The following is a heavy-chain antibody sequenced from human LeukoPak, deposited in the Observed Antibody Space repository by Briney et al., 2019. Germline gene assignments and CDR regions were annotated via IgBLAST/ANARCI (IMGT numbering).Heavy chain of an antibody. CDR1: GYTFTSYG. CDR3: ARERYYYGSGSYSYGMDV. D-gene: IGHD3-10*01. V-gene: IGHV1-18*01. J-gene: IGHJ6*02. CDR2: ISAYNGNT. Sequence: ASVKVSCKASGYTFTSYGISWVRQAPGQGLEWMGWISAYNGNTNYAQKLQGRVTMTTDTSTSTAYMELRSLRSDDTAVYYCARERYYYGSGSYSYGMDVWGQGTTVTVSS.